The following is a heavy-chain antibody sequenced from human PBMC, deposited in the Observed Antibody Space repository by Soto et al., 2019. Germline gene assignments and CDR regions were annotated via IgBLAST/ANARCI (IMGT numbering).Heavy chain of an antibody. J-gene: IGHJ4*02. CDR3: ARVGVGLAAPRVWPY. CDR2: INPYNGNT. D-gene: IGHD6-13*01. V-gene: IGHV1-18*01. Sequence: ASVKVSCKASGYTFTSYGISWVRQAPGQGLEWMTWINPYNGNTKYAEKFLGRVTVTTDTSTATAYMEVRSLTSDDTAVFYCARVGVGLAAPRVWPYWGQGTPVTVSS. CDR1: GYTFTSYG.